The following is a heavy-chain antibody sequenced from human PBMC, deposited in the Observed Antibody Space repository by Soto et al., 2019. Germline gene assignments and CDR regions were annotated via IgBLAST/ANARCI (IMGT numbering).Heavy chain of an antibody. Sequence: GGSLRLSCAASGFTFSSYSMNWVRQAPGKGLEWVSSISSSSSYIYYADLVKGRFTISRDNAKNSLYLQMNSLRAEDTAVYYCARDSYDSSALFSGMDVWGQGTTVTVSS. V-gene: IGHV3-21*01. CDR2: ISSSSSYI. CDR1: GFTFSSYS. D-gene: IGHD3-22*01. J-gene: IGHJ6*02. CDR3: ARDSYDSSALFSGMDV.